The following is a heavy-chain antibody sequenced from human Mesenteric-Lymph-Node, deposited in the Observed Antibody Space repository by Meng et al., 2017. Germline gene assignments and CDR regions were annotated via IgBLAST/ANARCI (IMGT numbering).Heavy chain of an antibody. D-gene: IGHD4-17*01. CDR1: GFTFSNYW. J-gene: IGHJ6*02. CDR2: IKQDGTET. V-gene: IGHV3-7*01. CDR3: ARDEYGDYVFRSLLYYYYYGMDV. Sequence: GESLKISCVASGFTFSNYWMSWVRQAPGKGLEWVANIKQDGTETYYVDSVKGRFTISRDNSKNTLYLQMNSLRDEDTAVYYCARDEYGDYVFRSLLYYYYYGMDVWGQGTTVTVSS.